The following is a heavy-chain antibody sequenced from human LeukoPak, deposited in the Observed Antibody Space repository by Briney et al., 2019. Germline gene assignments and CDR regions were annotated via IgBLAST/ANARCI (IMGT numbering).Heavy chain of an antibody. CDR1: GYSFIGYY. J-gene: IGHJ4*02. V-gene: IGHV1-2*02. Sequence: ASVKVSCKASGYSFIGYYMHWVRQAPGQGLEWMGGINLNSGGTKYAQKFQGRVTMTRDTSISTVYMELSRLRSDDTAVYYCARDSAAAGGLSFDYWGQGTLATVSS. D-gene: IGHD6-13*01. CDR2: INLNSGGT. CDR3: ARDSAAAGGLSFDY.